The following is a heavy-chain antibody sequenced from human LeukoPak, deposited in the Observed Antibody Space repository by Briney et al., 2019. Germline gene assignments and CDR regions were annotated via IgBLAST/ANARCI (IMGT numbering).Heavy chain of an antibody. CDR3: AKDPKDTVVVPAPGI. J-gene: IGHJ3*02. D-gene: IGHD2-2*01. CDR1: GFSFINYD. Sequence: AGGSLRLSCAASGFSFINYDVHWVRQAPGKGLEWVTFYRYDERNVDYADSVKGRFTISRDNSKNTLYLQMNSLRAEDTAVYYCAKDPKDTVVVPAPGIWGQGTMVTVSS. V-gene: IGHV3-30*02. CDR2: YRYDERNV.